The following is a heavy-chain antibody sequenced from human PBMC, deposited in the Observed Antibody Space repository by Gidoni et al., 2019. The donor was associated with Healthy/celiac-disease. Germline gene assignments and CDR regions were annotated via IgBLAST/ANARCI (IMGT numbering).Heavy chain of an antibody. Sequence: QVQLVQSGAAVTKPGASVKVSCKASGYTFTSYGISRVRQAPGQGLEWMGWISAYNGNTNYAQKLQGRVTMTTDTSTSTAYMELRSLRSDDTAVYYCARDTYYYDSSGYYPTYYYYGMDVWGQGTTVTVSS. J-gene: IGHJ6*02. CDR2: ISAYNGNT. V-gene: IGHV1-18*01. CDR3: ARDTYYYDSSGYYPTYYYYGMDV. CDR1: GYTFTSYG. D-gene: IGHD3-22*01.